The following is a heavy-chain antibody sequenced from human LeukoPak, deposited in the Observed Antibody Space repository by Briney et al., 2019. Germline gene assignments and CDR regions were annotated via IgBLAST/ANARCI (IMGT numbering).Heavy chain of an antibody. CDR2: ISSSSSTI. CDR3: ARGGILTGYYTSDY. CDR1: GFTFSSYN. J-gene: IGHJ4*02. Sequence: GGSLRLSCAASGFTFSSYNMNWVRQAPGKGLEWVSYISSSSSTIYYADSVRGRFTISRDNAKNSLYLQMNSLRAEDTAVYYCARGGILTGYYTSDYWGQGTLVTVSS. V-gene: IGHV3-48*01. D-gene: IGHD3-9*01.